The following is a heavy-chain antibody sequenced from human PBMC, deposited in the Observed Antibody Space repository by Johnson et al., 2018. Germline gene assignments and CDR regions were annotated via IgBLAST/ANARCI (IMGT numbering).Heavy chain of an antibody. CDR3: AREVDATRLGSYYYYGMDV. CDR2: ISSSSTYI. D-gene: IGHD2-15*01. CDR1: GFTFSDYS. V-gene: IGHV3-21*01. Sequence: VQLVESGGGLVKPGWSLRLSCAASGFTFSDYSMNWVRQAPGKGLEWVSSISSSSTYIYYADSVKGRFTIPRDSAQNSLSLQMNSRRGEDTAVYYCAREVDATRLGSYYYYGMDVWGQGTTVTVSS. J-gene: IGHJ6*02.